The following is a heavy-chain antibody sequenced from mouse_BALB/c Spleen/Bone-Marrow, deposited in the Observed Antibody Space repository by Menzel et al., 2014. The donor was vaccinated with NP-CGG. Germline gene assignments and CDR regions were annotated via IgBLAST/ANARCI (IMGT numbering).Heavy chain of an antibody. J-gene: IGHJ3*01. D-gene: IGHD2-4*01. V-gene: IGHV5-6-4*01. CDR2: ISSGGSYT. Sequence: DVMLVESGGGLVKPGGSLKLSCAASGFTLSSYTMSWVRQTPEKRLEWVATISSGGSYTYYPDSVKGRFTISRDNAKNTLYLQMSSLKSEDTAMYYCTRIYYDYAWFAYWGQGTLVTVSA. CDR3: TRIYYDYAWFAY. CDR1: GFTLSSYT.